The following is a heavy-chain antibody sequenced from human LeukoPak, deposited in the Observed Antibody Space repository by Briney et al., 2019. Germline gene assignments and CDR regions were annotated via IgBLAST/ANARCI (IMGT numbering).Heavy chain of an antibody. Sequence: GASVKVSCKASGYTFTSYDINWVRQATGQGLEWMGWMNPNSGNTGYAQKFQGRVTITRNTSIGTAYMELSSLRSEDTAVYYCARGHSSSWFDYYYYYYMDVWGKGTTVTVSS. D-gene: IGHD6-13*01. CDR2: MNPNSGNT. CDR3: ARGHSSSWFDYYYYYYMDV. J-gene: IGHJ6*03. CDR1: GYTFTSYD. V-gene: IGHV1-8*03.